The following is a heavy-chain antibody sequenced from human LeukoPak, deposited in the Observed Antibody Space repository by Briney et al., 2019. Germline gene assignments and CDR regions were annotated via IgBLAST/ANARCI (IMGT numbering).Heavy chain of an antibody. CDR2: IIPILGIA. CDR3: ARGRSYDKFDY. J-gene: IGHJ4*02. D-gene: IGHD5-12*01. Sequence: SVKVSCKASGGTFSSYAISWVRQAPGQGLEWMGRIIPILGIANYAQKFQGRVTITADKSTSTAYMELSSLRSEDTAVYYCARGRSYDKFDYWGQGTLVTVSS. CDR1: GGTFSSYA. V-gene: IGHV1-69*04.